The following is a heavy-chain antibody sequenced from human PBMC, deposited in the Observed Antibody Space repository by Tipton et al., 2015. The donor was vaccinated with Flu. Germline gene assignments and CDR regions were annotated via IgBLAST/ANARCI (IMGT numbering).Heavy chain of an antibody. CDR1: GASISSRSYY. J-gene: IGHJ1*01. V-gene: IGHV4-39*07. D-gene: IGHD6-19*01. Sequence: GLVKPSETLSLTCTVSGASISSRSYYWDWIRQPPGKGLEWIGCIYSSGSTYYNPSLKSRVTISLDTSKNQFSLKLSSVTAADTAVYYCAREKDSSGSEYFQHWGQGTLVTVSS. CDR2: IYSSGST. CDR3: AREKDSSGSEYFQH.